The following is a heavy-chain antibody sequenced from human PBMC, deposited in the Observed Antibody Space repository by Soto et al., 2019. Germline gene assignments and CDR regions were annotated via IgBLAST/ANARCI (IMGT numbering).Heavy chain of an antibody. CDR2: ISGSGGIT. D-gene: IGHD3-10*02. CDR1: GFSFLNYD. Sequence: PWGSLRLSCGASGFSFLNYDIILFRQSPWKGLEWVSGISGSGGITSYADSVKGRFTISRDISKNTLYLQMNSLSAEDTAVYYCAKNVQYTSTWPFDSWGQGTLVTVSS. J-gene: IGHJ4*02. CDR3: AKNVQYTSTWPFDS. V-gene: IGHV3-23*01.